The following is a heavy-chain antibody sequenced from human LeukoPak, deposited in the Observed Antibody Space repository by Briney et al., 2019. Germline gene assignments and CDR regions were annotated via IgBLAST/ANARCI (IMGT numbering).Heavy chain of an antibody. CDR2: IYYSGST. CDR3: ARGDNWNDRKIDY. Sequence: SETLSLTCTVSGGSISSYYWSWIRQPPGKGLEWIGYIYYSGSTNYNPSLKSRVTISVDTSKNQFSLKLGSVTAADTAVYYCARGDNWNDRKIDYWGQGTLVTVSS. CDR1: GGSISSYY. D-gene: IGHD1-1*01. J-gene: IGHJ4*02. V-gene: IGHV4-59*01.